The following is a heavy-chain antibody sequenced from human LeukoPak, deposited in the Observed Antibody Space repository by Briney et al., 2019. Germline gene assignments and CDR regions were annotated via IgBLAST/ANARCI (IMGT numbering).Heavy chain of an antibody. CDR2: IWYDGSKK. V-gene: IGHV3-33*01. CDR1: GFTFGSYG. CDR3: ARENTMVRGVTHYYFDY. J-gene: IGHJ4*02. Sequence: GGSLRLSCAASGFTFGSYGIHWVRQAPGKGLEWVAVIWYDGSKKYYIDSVKGRFTISRDNSKNTLYLQMNSLRAEDTAVYYCARENTMVRGVTHYYFDYWGQGTLVTVSS. D-gene: IGHD3-10*01.